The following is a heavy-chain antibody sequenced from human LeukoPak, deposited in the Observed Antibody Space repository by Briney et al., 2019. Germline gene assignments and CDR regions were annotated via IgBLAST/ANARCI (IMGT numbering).Heavy chain of an antibody. CDR2: ISYDGTNN. CDR3: AKDFVVVPGNVNYFDY. V-gene: IGHV3-30*18. D-gene: IGHD2-21*02. CDR1: GFTFSSYG. J-gene: IGHJ4*02. Sequence: PGGSLRLSCAASGFTFSSYGMHWVRQAPGKGLEWVALISYDGTNNYYADSVKGRFTVSRDNSKNTLYVQMKSLRAEDTAVYYCAKDFVVVPGNVNYFDYWGQGTLVTVSS.